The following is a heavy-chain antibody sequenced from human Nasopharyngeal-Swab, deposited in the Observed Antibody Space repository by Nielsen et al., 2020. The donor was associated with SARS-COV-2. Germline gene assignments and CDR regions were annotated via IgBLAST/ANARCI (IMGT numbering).Heavy chain of an antibody. V-gene: IGHV3-48*04. CDR2: ISSSSSTI. CDR3: ARDPDILIIAAHYYGMDV. Sequence: VCQAPGKGLEWVSYISSSSSTIYYADSVKGRFTISRDNAKNSLYLQMNSLRAEDTAVYYCARDPDILIIAAHYYGMDVWGQGTTVTVSS. D-gene: IGHD6-6*01. J-gene: IGHJ6*02.